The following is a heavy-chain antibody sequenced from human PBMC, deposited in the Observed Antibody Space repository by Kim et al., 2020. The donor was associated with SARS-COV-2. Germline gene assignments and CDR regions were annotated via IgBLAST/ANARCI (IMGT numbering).Heavy chain of an antibody. CDR3: ARDREYDSSGYYALGMDV. D-gene: IGHD3-22*01. Sequence: SETLSLTCTVSGGSISSGGYYWSWIRQHPGKGLEWIGYIYYSGSTYYNPSLKSRVTISVDTSKNQFSLKLSSVTAADTAVYYCARDREYDSSGYYALGMDVWGQGTTVTVSS. CDR1: GGSISSGGYY. CDR2: IYYSGST. J-gene: IGHJ6*02. V-gene: IGHV4-31*03.